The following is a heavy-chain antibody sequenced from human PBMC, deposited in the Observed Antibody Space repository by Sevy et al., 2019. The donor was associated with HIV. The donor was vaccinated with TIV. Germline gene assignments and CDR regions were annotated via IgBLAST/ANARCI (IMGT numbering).Heavy chain of an antibody. CDR3: TAGVGTSDFDY. Sequence: GGSLRLSCTASGFTFSSFSMSWVRQAPGKGLEWVGRIKSKTDGGTRDFAAPVKGRFAIARDDSKNTLSLQMDSLKTEDTAVYYCTAGVGTSDFDYWGQGILVTVSS. CDR1: GFTFSSFS. V-gene: IGHV3-15*01. J-gene: IGHJ4*02. CDR2: IKSKTDGGTR. D-gene: IGHD1-26*01.